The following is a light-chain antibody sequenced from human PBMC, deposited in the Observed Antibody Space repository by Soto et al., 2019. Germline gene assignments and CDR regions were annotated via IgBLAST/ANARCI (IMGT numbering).Light chain of an antibody. J-gene: IGLJ2*01. Sequence: QSALTQPASVSGSPGQSITISCTGTNSDVGNYNYVSWYQQHPGKAPKLMIYEVTNRPSGVSNRLSGSKSGNTASLTISGLQAEDEADYYCTSYTTSSTVVFGGGTKLTVL. V-gene: IGLV2-14*01. CDR2: EVT. CDR1: NSDVGNYNY. CDR3: TSYTTSSTVV.